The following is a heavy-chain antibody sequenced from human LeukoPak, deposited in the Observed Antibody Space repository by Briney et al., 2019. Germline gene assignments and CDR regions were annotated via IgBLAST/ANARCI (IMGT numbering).Heavy chain of an antibody. V-gene: IGHV3-23*01. CDR1: GFTFSSYA. J-gene: IGHJ4*02. CDR2: ISGNGGST. D-gene: IGHD3-3*01. CDR3: TNVPPDFWSGYHRFVY. Sequence: SGGSLRLSCAASGFTFSSYAMSWVRQAPGEGLEWVSTISGNGGSTYYADSVKGRFTISRDNSKNTLYLQMNSLRAEDTAVYYCTNVPPDFWSGYHRFVYWGEGTLVTVSS.